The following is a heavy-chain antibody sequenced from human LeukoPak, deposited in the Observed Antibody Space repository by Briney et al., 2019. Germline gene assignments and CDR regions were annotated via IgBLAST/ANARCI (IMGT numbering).Heavy chain of an antibody. CDR2: INPNSGGT. D-gene: IGHD2-2*01. Sequence: GASVKVSCKASGYTFTGYYMHWVRQAPGQGLEWMGWINPNSGGTNYAQKFQGWVTMTRDTSIGTAYMELSRLRYDDTAVYYCARGPVVPAAEARHWFVPWGQGTLVTVSS. J-gene: IGHJ5*02. CDR3: ARGPVVPAAEARHWFVP. CDR1: GYTFTGYY. V-gene: IGHV1-2*04.